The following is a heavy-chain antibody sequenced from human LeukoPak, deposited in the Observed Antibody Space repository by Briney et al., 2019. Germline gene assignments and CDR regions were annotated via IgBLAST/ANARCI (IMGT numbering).Heavy chain of an antibody. D-gene: IGHD1-14*01. CDR1: GFTFDDYA. J-gene: IGHJ6*03. CDR3: AKATTTTSYMDV. Sequence: GGSLRLSCAASGFTFDDYAMHWVRQAPGKGLEWVSGISWNSGSIGYADSVKGRFTISRDNAKNSLYLQMNSLRAEDMALYYCAKATTTTSYMDVGGKGTTVTVSS. CDR2: ISWNSGSI. V-gene: IGHV3-9*03.